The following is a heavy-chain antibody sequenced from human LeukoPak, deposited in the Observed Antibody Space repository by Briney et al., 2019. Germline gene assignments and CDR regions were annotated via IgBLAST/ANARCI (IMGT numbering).Heavy chain of an antibody. CDR3: ARDRRAFGIQLWFATDY. J-gene: IGHJ4*02. CDR2: ISSSGSTI. Sequence: PGGSLRLSCAASGFTFSDYYMSWIRQAPGKGLEWASYISSSGSTIYYADSVKGRFTISRDNAKNSLYLQMNSLRAEDTAVYYCARDRRAFGIQLWFATDYWGQGTLVTVSS. D-gene: IGHD5-18*01. CDR1: GFTFSDYY. V-gene: IGHV3-11*01.